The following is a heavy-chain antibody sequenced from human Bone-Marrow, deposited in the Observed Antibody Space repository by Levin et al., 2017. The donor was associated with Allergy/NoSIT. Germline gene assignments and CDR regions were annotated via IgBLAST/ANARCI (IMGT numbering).Heavy chain of an antibody. V-gene: IGHV2-70*04. CDR2: IDWDDET. J-gene: IGHJ6*03. D-gene: IGHD2-15*01. Sequence: SGPTLVKPTQTLTLTCTVSGFSLHSDGMRVSWIRQSPGKALEWLARIDWDDETFYRTSLKTRLTISKDTSENQVLLTMTNMDPVDTGTYYCVRDTRGYSNGDYYYYMDVWGKGTTVIVSS. CDR3: VRDTRGYSNGDYYYYMDV. CDR1: GFSLHSDGMR.